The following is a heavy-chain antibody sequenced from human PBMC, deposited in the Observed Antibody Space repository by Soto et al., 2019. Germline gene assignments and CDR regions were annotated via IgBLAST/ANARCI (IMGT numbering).Heavy chain of an antibody. CDR1: GFSLNTGGLG. CDR2: IYWDGDK. V-gene: IGHV2-5*02. CDR3: AHSRCGGDCLRSYSSHYYYGMDV. D-gene: IGHD2-21*02. J-gene: IGHJ6*02. Sequence: QITLKESGPTLVKPTQTLTLTCTFSGFSLNTGGLGVGWIRQPPGKALEWLALIYWDGDKRYSPSLESRLSLTKDNSNNPVVLTMPDMFPVDTGTYYCAHSRCGGDCLRSYSSHYYYGMDVWGQGTTVTVSS.